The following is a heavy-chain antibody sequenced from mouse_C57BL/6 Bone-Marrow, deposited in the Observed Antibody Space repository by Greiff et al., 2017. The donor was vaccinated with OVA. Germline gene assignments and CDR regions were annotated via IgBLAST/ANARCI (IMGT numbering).Heavy chain of an antibody. D-gene: IGHD3-3*01. J-gene: IGHJ1*03. CDR2: LDPSDSYT. CDR1: GYTFTSYW. CDR3: AREGLIRYVDV. V-gene: IGHV1-69*01. Sequence: QVQLQQPGAELVMPGASVKLSCKASGYTFTSYWMHWVKQRPGQGLEWIGALDPSDSYTNYNQKFKGKSTLTVDNSSSTAYMQLSSLTSEDSAVYYCAREGLIRYVDVWGTGTTVTGAS.